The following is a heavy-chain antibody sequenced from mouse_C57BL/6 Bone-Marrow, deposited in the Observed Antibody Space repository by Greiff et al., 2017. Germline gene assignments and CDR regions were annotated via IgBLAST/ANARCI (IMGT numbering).Heavy chain of an antibody. J-gene: IGHJ3*01. CDR2: IDPENGDT. D-gene: IGHD2-2*01. V-gene: IGHV14-4*01. Sequence: EVQLQQSGAELVRPGASVKLSCTASGFNIKDDYMHWVKQMPEQGLEWIGWIDPENGDTEYASKFQGQATITADTSSNTAYLQLSSLTSEDTAVYYCTTTGYLFAYWGQGTLVTVSA. CDR3: TTTGYLFAY. CDR1: GFNIKDDY.